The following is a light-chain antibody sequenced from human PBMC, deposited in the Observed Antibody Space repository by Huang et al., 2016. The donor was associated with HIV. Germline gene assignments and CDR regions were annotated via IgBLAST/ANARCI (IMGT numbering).Light chain of an antibody. CDR3: QQSYGIPRT. J-gene: IGKJ2*01. CDR1: QNISKY. Sequence: DIQMTQSPSSLSASVGDTVIITCRASQNISKYLNWYQQMPVRAPKLLIYGASNLQRGVSLMRFSGSASGTDFTLTITSLQPEDAATYYCQQSYGIPRTFGLGT. CDR2: GAS. V-gene: IGKV1-39*01.